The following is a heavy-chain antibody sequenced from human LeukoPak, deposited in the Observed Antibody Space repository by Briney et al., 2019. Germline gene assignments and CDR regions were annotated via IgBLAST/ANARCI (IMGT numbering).Heavy chain of an antibody. CDR2: IYYSGST. J-gene: IGHJ5*02. D-gene: IGHD3-22*01. CDR3: ARGPDYYDSSGPDNWFDP. CDR1: GGSISSYY. V-gene: IGHV4-59*01. Sequence: TSETLSLTCTVSGGSISSYYWSWIRQPPGKGLEWIGYIYYSGSTNYNPSLKSRVTISVDTSKNQFSLKLSSVTAADTAVYYCARGPDYYDSSGPDNWFDPWGQGTLVTVSS.